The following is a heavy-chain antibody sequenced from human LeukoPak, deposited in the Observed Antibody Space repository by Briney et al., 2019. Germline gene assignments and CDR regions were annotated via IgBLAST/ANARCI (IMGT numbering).Heavy chain of an antibody. J-gene: IGHJ4*01. CDR1: GGSISSSSYY. CDR2: IYHSGST. D-gene: IGHD6-19*01. Sequence: SETLSLTCTVSGGSISSSSYYWGWIRQPPEKGLEWIGSIYHSGSTYYNPSLKGRVTLSLDTSKNQFSLKLSSVTAADTAVYYCARGVWDSSGWYFDYWGQETLVTVSS. V-gene: IGHV4-39*07. CDR3: ARGVWDSSGWYFDY.